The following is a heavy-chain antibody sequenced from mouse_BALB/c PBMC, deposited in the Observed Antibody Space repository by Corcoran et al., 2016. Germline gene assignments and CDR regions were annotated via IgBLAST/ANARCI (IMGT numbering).Heavy chain of an antibody. CDR1: GCTFTNYG. CDR3: AREPCAMDS. J-gene: IGHJ4*01. V-gene: IGHV9-3-1*01. Sequence: QIQLVQAGPELKKPGEPVKIACKASGCTFTNYGRNWVKQAPGKGLKWMGWINTYTGEPTYADDFNGRFAFSLETSASTAYLQINNLKNEDTATYFGAREPCAMDSWGQGTAATVSS. CDR2: INTYTGEP.